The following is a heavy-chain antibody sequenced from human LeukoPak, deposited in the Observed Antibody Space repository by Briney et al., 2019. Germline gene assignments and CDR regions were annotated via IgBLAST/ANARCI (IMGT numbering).Heavy chain of an antibody. CDR3: ARDRDGGNSGLYAFVI. CDR1: GGSISSHY. V-gene: IGHV4-59*11. J-gene: IGHJ3*02. CDR2: IYYSGST. D-gene: IGHD4-23*01. Sequence: SETLSLTCTVSGGSISSHYWSWIRQPPGKGLEWIGYIYYSGSTNYNPSLKSRVTISVDTSKNQFSLKLSSVTAADTAVYYCARDRDGGNSGLYAFVIWGQGTMVTVSS.